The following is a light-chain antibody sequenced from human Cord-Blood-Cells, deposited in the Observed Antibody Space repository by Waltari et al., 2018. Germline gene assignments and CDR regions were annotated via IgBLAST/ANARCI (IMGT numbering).Light chain of an antibody. CDR1: QSISSY. CDR2: AAS. CDR3: QQSYSTPHT. V-gene: IGKV1-39*01. J-gene: IGKJ2*01. Sequence: DIQMTHSPSSVSASVGGRFTITCRASQSISSYLNWYQQKPGKAPKLLIYAASSLQSGVPSRFSGSGSSTDSTLTISCLQTEDFATYYCQQSYSTPHTFGHGTKLENK.